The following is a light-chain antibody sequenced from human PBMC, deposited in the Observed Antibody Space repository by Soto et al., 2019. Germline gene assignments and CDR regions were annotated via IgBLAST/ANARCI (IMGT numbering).Light chain of an antibody. CDR3: EQGYNIPFT. J-gene: IGKJ5*01. CDR1: QTISKY. V-gene: IGKV1-39*01. CDR2: STS. Sequence: DIQMTQSLSSLSASVGDRVSITCRASQTISKYLNWFQQKPGEAPKLLIYSTSSLQSGVPSRFSGSGSGTDFTLTITNLQPEDFATYYCEQGYNIPFTFGQGTRLEI.